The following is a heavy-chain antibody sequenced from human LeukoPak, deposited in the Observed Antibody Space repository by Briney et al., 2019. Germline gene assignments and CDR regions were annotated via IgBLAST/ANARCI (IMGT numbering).Heavy chain of an antibody. J-gene: IGHJ6*03. CDR3: ARGNMWDYRRYYYYMDV. Sequence: PSETLSLTCAVNGGPFSRYYWSWIRQPPGKGLEWIGEINHSGSTNYNPSLKSRVTISVDTSKNQYSLKLNSVTAADTAIYYCARGNMWDYRRYYYYMDVWGQGTLVTVSS. CDR2: INHSGST. CDR1: GGPFSRYY. V-gene: IGHV4-34*01. D-gene: IGHD4-11*01.